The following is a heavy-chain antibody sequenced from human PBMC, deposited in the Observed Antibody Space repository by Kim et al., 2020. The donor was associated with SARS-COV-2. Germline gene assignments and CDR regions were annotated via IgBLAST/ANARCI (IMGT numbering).Heavy chain of an antibody. Sequence: GGSLRLSCRVSGFDLRSYNMGWVRQSPEKGLEMVSSISTTGSYMFHADSVKGRFIISRDNTRNSVYLQMNSLRAEDTAVYYCARNSLGSTYLDHYMDVWGKGTPVTVSS. CDR1: GFDLRSYN. CDR2: ISTTGSYM. CDR3: ARNSLGSTYLDHYMDV. V-gene: IGHV3-21*01. D-gene: IGHD3-9*01. J-gene: IGHJ6*03.